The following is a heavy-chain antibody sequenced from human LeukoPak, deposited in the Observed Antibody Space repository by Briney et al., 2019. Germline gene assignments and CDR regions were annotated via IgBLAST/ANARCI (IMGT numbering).Heavy chain of an antibody. CDR1: GFTFSSYA. CDR2: ISYDGSNK. J-gene: IGHJ6*02. CDR3: AREEGRNYYYGMDV. V-gene: IGHV3-30*04. Sequence: GGSLRLSCAASGFTFSSYAMHWVRQAPGKGLEWVAVISYDGSNKYYADSVKGRFTISRDNSKNTLYLQMNSLRAEDAAVYYCAREEGRNYYYGMDVWGQGTTVTVSS.